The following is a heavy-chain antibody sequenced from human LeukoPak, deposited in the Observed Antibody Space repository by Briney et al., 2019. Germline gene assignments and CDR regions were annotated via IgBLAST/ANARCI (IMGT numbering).Heavy chain of an antibody. V-gene: IGHV4-30-2*01. CDR2: MYQSGST. CDR1: GGSISSGGFS. Sequence: PSQTLSLTCAVSGGSISSGGFSSSWIRQPPGKGLEWIGYMYQSGSTYYNPSLKSRVTISEDRSKNQFSLKLSSVTAADTAVYYCARSVDMIGAFDIWGQGTMVTVSS. D-gene: IGHD3-22*01. J-gene: IGHJ3*02. CDR3: ARSVDMIGAFDI.